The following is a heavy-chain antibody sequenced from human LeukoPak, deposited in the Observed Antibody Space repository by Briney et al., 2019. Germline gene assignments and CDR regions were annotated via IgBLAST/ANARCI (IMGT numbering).Heavy chain of an antibody. Sequence: GGSLRLSCAASGFTFSSYSMNWVRQAPGKGLEWVSSISSSSSYIYYADSVKGRFTISRDNAKNSLYLQMNSLRAEDTAVYYCARESHYYYYMDVWGKGTTVTISS. V-gene: IGHV3-21*04. CDR1: GFTFSSYS. CDR3: ARESHYYYYMDV. J-gene: IGHJ6*03. CDR2: ISSSSSYI.